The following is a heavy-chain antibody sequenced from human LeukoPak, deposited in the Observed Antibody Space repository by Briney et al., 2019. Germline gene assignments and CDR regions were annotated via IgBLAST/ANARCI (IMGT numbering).Heavy chain of an antibody. CDR3: ARDLSSSMDYGMDV. Sequence: SETLSLTCTVSGGSISSYYWSWIRQPPGKGLEWIGYIYYSGSTNYNPSLKSRVTMSVDTSKNQFSLKLSSVTAADTAVYYCARDLSSSMDYGMDVWGQGTTVTVSS. V-gene: IGHV4-59*12. J-gene: IGHJ6*02. CDR1: GGSISSYY. D-gene: IGHD6-13*01. CDR2: IYYSGST.